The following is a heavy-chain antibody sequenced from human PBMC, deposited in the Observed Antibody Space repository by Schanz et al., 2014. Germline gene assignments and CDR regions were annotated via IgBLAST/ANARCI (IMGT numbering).Heavy chain of an antibody. CDR2: INQSGTT. D-gene: IGHD3-22*01. Sequence: GQLAESGGGLVQPGGSLRLSCAVSGFTVSSNHMSWIRQPPGKGLEWIGEINQSGTTNYNPSLKSRVTMSVDTSKNQISLKLRSVTAADTAVYYCARGTRERLLLRSWQFAFDIWGRGTMVTVSS. CDR3: ARGTRERLLLRSWQFAFDI. J-gene: IGHJ3*02. CDR1: GFTVSSNH. V-gene: IGHV4-34*10.